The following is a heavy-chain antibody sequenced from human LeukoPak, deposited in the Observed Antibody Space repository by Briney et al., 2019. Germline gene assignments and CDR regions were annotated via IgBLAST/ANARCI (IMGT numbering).Heavy chain of an antibody. CDR2: ISDSGTT. J-gene: IGHJ4*02. D-gene: IGHD6-6*01. CDR3: ATDLLSSIAARVFDY. V-gene: IGHV4-59*12. Sequence: SETLSLTCTVSGGSISSYYWSWIRQTPGKGLEWIGEISDSGTTNINPSLRRRVSLSIDTSKNQFSLDMRSMTAADTAVYYCATDLLSSIAARVFDYWGQGTLVTVSS. CDR1: GGSISSYY.